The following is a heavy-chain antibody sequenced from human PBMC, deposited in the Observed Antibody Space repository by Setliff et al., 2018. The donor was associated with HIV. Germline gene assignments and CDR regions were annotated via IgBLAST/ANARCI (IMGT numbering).Heavy chain of an antibody. Sequence: PSETLSLTCTVSGGSISGSSYYWGWIRQSPEKGLEWIGSIFHAGSTYYNPSLKSRVTLSVDTSENQYSLKLTSLIAADTAVYYCARSLAYCSGGGCSSSNYYYMDVWGKGTTVTVSS. J-gene: IGHJ6*03. CDR3: ARSLAYCSGGGCSSSNYYYMDV. CDR1: GGSISGSSYY. V-gene: IGHV4-39*01. D-gene: IGHD2-15*01. CDR2: IFHAGST.